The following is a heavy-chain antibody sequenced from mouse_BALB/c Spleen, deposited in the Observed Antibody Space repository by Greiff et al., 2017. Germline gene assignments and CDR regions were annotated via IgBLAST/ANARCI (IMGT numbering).Heavy chain of an antibody. CDR1: GFTFSDYY. CDR3: ARDRGRYEV. Sequence: EVKLVESGGGLVKPGGSLKLSCAASGFTFSDYYMYWVRQTPEKRLEWVATISDGGSYTYYPDSVKGRFTISRDNAKNNLYLQMSSLKSEDTAMYYCARDRGRYEVWGAGTTVTVSS. D-gene: IGHD2-14*01. CDR2: ISDGGSYT. J-gene: IGHJ1*01. V-gene: IGHV5-4*02.